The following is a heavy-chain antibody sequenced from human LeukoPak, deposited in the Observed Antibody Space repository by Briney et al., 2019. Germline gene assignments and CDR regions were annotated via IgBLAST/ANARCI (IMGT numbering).Heavy chain of an antibody. CDR1: GFTFRSYG. J-gene: IGHJ4*02. Sequence: GGSLRLSCVASGFTFRSYGMHWVRQAPGKGPEGVAFIRCDGNDKYYADSVKGRFTISRDDSKNTVYVQMNSLRPEDTAVYYCAKDRFSDILTGSFDYWGQGTLVTVSS. V-gene: IGHV3-30*02. CDR2: IRCDGNDK. D-gene: IGHD3-9*01. CDR3: AKDRFSDILTGSFDY.